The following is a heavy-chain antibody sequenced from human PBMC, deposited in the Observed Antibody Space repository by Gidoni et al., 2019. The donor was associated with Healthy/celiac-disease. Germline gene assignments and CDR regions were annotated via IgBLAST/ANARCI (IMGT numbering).Heavy chain of an antibody. Sequence: EVQLVESGGGLVKPGGSLRLSCAASGFTFSNDWMSWVRQAPGKGLEWVGRIKSKTDGGTTDYAAPVKGRFTISRDDSKNTLYLQMNSLKTEDTAVYYCTTGSPTHYYYYGMDVWGQGTTVTVSS. CDR2: IKSKTDGGTT. CDR1: GFTFSNDW. J-gene: IGHJ6*02. V-gene: IGHV3-15*01. CDR3: TTGSPTHYYYYGMDV.